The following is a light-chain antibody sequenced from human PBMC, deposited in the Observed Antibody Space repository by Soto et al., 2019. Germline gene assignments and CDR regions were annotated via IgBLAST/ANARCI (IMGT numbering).Light chain of an antibody. J-gene: IGKJ1*01. Sequence: EIVLTQSPATLSLSPGDRATLSCRASQSVDAYLAWYQQRPGQAPRLLMFDASNRATGTPTRFSGRGSGTDFTLSISSLEPADVAVYYCQQRSTWSPTVGQGTKVEIK. CDR2: DAS. CDR3: QQRSTWSPT. CDR1: QSVDAY. V-gene: IGKV3-11*01.